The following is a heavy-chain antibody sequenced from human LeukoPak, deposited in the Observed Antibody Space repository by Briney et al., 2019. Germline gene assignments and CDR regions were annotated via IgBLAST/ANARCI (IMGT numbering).Heavy chain of an antibody. Sequence: GGSLRLSCAASGFTFDDYAMHWVRQAPGKGLEWVSGISWNSGSIGYADSVKGRFTISRDNAKNSLYLQMNSPRAEDTALYYCAKAPRSYGVEYYFDYWGQGTLVTVSS. D-gene: IGHD3-10*01. J-gene: IGHJ4*02. CDR3: AKAPRSYGVEYYFDY. CDR2: ISWNSGSI. CDR1: GFTFDDYA. V-gene: IGHV3-9*01.